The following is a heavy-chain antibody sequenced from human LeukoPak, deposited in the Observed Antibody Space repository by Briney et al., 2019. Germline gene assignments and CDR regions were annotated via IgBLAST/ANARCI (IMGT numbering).Heavy chain of an antibody. V-gene: IGHV4-31*03. CDR3: ARGSPGDAFDI. J-gene: IGHJ3*02. CDR2: FYYSGST. CDR1: GGSISSGGYY. Sequence: SETLSLTCTVSGGSISSGGYYWSWIRQHPGKGLEWIGFFYYSGSTYYNPSLKSRLTISIDTSENQFSLKVSSVTAADTAVYYCARGSPGDAFDIWGQGTLITVSS.